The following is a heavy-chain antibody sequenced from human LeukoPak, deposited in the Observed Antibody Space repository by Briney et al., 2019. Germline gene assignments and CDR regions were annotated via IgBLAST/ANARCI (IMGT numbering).Heavy chain of an antibody. J-gene: IGHJ4*02. Sequence: PGGSLRLSCAASGFTFYDYGMTWVRQAPGKGLEWVSTISGSGLSTYYADSVKGRFTISRDNSNNTVYLQMNSLRAEDTAVYYCAKDPERWLQLRLGFSDWGQGTLVTVSS. CDR3: AKDPERWLQLRLGFSD. V-gene: IGHV3-23*01. D-gene: IGHD5-24*01. CDR1: GFTFYDYG. CDR2: ISGSGLST.